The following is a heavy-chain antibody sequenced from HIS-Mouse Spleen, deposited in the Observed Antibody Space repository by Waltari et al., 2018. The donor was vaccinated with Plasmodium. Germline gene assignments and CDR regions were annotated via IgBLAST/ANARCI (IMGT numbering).Heavy chain of an antibody. CDR3: ASSWYWYFDL. CDR1: GFTCCSYW. D-gene: IGHD6-13*01. Sequence: EVQLVESGGGLVQPGGSLRLSCAASGFTCCSYWMGWVRQAQGKGLEWVDNIKQDGSEKYYVDSVKGRFTISRDNAKNSLYLQMNSLRAEDTAVYYCASSWYWYFDLWGRGTLVTVSS. V-gene: IGHV3-7*01. J-gene: IGHJ2*01. CDR2: IKQDGSEK.